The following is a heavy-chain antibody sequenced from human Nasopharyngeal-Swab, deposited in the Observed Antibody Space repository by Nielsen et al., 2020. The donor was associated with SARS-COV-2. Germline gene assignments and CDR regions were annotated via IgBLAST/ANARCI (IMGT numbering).Heavy chain of an antibody. CDR1: GGSISSESYF. CDR3: TRGPGVARPWFTDY. CDR2: VHYSGRT. D-gene: IGHD6-6*01. Sequence: SETLSLTCSVSGGSISSESYFWGWIRQTPGKGLEWIGPVHYSGRTYSNPSLKSRLTISVDTSKNQFSLRLRSVTAADTAVYYCTRGPGVARPWFTDYWGQGILVTVSS. J-gene: IGHJ4*02. V-gene: IGHV4-39*01.